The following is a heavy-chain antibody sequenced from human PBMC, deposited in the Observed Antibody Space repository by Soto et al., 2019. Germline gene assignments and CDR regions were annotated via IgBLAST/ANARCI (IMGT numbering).Heavy chain of an antibody. Sequence: EVHLVESGGRMVRPGESLRLSCAASGFNFEAYGMTWVRQAPGKGLEWVAGSNWDGDDTGYADSVQGRFTISRDNAKKFLYLQMNSLRVEDTALYYCARGDIAVAVSSDYWGQGNLVTVSS. V-gene: IGHV3-20*04. D-gene: IGHD6-19*01. CDR2: SNWDGDDT. CDR3: ARGDIAVAVSSDY. J-gene: IGHJ4*02. CDR1: GFNFEAYG.